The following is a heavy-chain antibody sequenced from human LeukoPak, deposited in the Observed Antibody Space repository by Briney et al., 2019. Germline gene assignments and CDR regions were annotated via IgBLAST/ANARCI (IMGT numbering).Heavy chain of an antibody. Sequence: GGSLRLSCAASGFTFSSYSMNWVRQAPGKGLEWVSSISSSSSYIYYADSVKGRFTISRDNAKNSLYLQMNSLRAEDTAVYYCARGTLYGEYVFDYWGQGTLVTVSS. CDR2: ISSSSSYI. CDR3: ARGTLYGEYVFDY. D-gene: IGHD4-17*01. CDR1: GFTFSSYS. J-gene: IGHJ4*02. V-gene: IGHV3-21*04.